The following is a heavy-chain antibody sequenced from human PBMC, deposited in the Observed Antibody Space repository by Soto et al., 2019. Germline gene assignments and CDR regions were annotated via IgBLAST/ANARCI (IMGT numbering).Heavy chain of an antibody. J-gene: IGHJ4*02. CDR2: IYYSGST. Sequence: SETLSLTCTVSGGSISTYHWSWIRQPPGKGLEWIGYIYYSGSTTYNPSLKSRVTTSLDTSKNQFSLKLSSVTAADTAVYYCAEDYDTERDRFDSWSQGTLVTVSS. CDR1: GGSISTYH. CDR3: AEDYDTERDRFDS. V-gene: IGHV4-59*01. D-gene: IGHD3-16*01.